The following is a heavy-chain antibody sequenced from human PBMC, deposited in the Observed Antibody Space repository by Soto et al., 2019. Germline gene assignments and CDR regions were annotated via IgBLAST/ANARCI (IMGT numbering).Heavy chain of an antibody. CDR2: ISGSAGGT. CDR1: GFTLSSYA. D-gene: IGHD5-18*01. CDR3: AKDRGLGTVHPFDY. V-gene: IGHV3-23*01. J-gene: IGHJ4*02. Sequence: GGSLRLSCVASGFTLSSYAMSWVRQAPGKGLEWVSAISGSAGGTYYADSVRGRFTISRDNSKNTLFLQMSSLRVEDTAVYYCAKDRGLGTVHPFDYWGQGTLVTVSS.